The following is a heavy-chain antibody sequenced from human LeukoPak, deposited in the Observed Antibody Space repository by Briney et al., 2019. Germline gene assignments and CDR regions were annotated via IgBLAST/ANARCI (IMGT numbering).Heavy chain of an antibody. V-gene: IGHV3-11*04. D-gene: IGHD6-13*01. CDR3: ARDQVSVAGTGIDY. CDR2: ISSSGNSI. J-gene: IGHJ4*02. Sequence: KPGGSLRLSCAASGFTFSDYYMIWIRQAPGKGLEWVSYISSSGNSISYADPVRGRFTISRDNAKNSLYLQMNSLRAEDTAVYYCARDQVSVAGTGIDYWGQGTLVTVSS. CDR1: GFTFSDYY.